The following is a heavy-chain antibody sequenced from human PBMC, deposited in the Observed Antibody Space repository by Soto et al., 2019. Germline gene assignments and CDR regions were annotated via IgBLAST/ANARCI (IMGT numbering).Heavy chain of an antibody. CDR1: GYTFTSYD. CDR3: ARARLSTVRGVIRGHYYYGMDV. J-gene: IGHJ6*02. D-gene: IGHD3-10*01. V-gene: IGHV1-8*01. Sequence: GASVKVSCKASGYTFTSYDINWARQATGQGLEWMGWMNPNSGNTGYAQKFQGRVTMTRNTSISTAYMELSSLRSEDTAVYYCARARLSTVRGVIRGHYYYGMDVWGQGTTVTVSS. CDR2: MNPNSGNT.